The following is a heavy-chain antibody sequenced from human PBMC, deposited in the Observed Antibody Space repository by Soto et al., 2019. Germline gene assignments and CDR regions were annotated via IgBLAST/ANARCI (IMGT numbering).Heavy chain of an antibody. CDR2: INHSGST. CDR1: GGSFSGYY. D-gene: IGHD3-10*01. V-gene: IGHV4-34*01. J-gene: IGHJ4*02. Sequence: QVQLQQWGAGLLKPSETLSLTCAVYGGSFSGYYWSWIRQPPGKGLEWIGEINHSGSTNYNPSLKSRVTISVDTSTNQFSLKLSSVTAADTAVYYCARGATVLWFGELFDYCGQGTLVTVSS. CDR3: ARGATVLWFGELFDY.